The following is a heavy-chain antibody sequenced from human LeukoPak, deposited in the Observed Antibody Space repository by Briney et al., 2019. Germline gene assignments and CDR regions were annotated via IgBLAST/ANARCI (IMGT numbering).Heavy chain of an antibody. D-gene: IGHD3-22*01. CDR2: INHSGST. Sequence: SETLSLTCAVCGGSFSGYYWSWIRQPPGKGLEWIGEINHSGSTNYNPSLTSRVTISVDTSKNQFSLKLGSVTSADTAVYYCARGRSAYYYDSSGRRLDAFDIWGQGTMVTVSS. J-gene: IGHJ3*02. V-gene: IGHV4-34*01. CDR1: GGSFSGYY. CDR3: ARGRSAYYYDSSGRRLDAFDI.